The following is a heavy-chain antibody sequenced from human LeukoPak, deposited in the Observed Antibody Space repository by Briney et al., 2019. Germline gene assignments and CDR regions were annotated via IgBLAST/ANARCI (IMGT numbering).Heavy chain of an antibody. Sequence: KSSETLSLTCTVSGGSISSYYWSWIRQPPGKGLEWIGYIYYSGSTNYNPSLKGRATISVDTSKNQFSLKLSSVTAADTAVYYCARVKIGDGYFDYWGQGTLVTVSS. V-gene: IGHV4-59*01. CDR2: IYYSGST. D-gene: IGHD2-21*02. J-gene: IGHJ4*02. CDR1: GGSISSYY. CDR3: ARVKIGDGYFDY.